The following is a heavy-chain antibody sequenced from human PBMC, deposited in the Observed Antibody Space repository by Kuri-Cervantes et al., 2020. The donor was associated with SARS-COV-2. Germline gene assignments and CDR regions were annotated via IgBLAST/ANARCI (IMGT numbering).Heavy chain of an antibody. CDR2: MNPNSGNT. V-gene: IGHV1-8*02. J-gene: IGHJ6*02. CDR1: GGTFSSYA. Sequence: ASVKVSCKASGGTFSSYAISWVRQATGQGLEWMGWMNPNSGNTGYAQKFQGRVTMTRNTSISTAYMELSSLRSEDTAVYYCASSRSITIFGVVINYYYGMDVWGQGTTVTVSS. CDR3: ASSRSITIFGVVINYYYGMDV. D-gene: IGHD3-3*01.